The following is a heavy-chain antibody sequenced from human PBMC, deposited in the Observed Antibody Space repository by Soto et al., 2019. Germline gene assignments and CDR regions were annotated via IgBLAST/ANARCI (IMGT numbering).Heavy chain of an antibody. V-gene: IGHV4-4*02. J-gene: IGHJ5*02. CDR1: SGSISSSNW. CDR2: IYYSGST. CDR3: ARHGHCSGGSCPKNNWFDP. D-gene: IGHD2-15*01. Sequence: SETLSLTCAVSSGSISSSNWWSWVRQPPGKGLEWIGYIYYSGSTNYNPSLKSRVTISVDTSKNQFSLKLSSVTAADTAVYYCARHGHCSGGSCPKNNWFDPWGQGTLVTVSS.